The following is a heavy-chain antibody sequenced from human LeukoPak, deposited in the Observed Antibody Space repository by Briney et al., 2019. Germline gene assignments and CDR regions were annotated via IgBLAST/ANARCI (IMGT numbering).Heavy chain of an antibody. Sequence: SETLSLTCTVSGGSIRPYYWSWIRQPPGKGLEWIGYIYFSGSTNYNPSLKSRVTISVDTSKNQFSLKLSSVTAADTAVYYCARESGSYHFDYWGQGTLVTVSS. CDR1: GGSIRPYY. V-gene: IGHV4-59*01. D-gene: IGHD1-26*01. CDR3: ARESGSYHFDY. CDR2: IYFSGST. J-gene: IGHJ4*02.